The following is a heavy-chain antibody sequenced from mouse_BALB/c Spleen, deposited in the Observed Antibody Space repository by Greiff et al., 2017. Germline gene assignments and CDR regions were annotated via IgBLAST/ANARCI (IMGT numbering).Heavy chain of an antibody. Sequence: EVKLVESGGGLVKPGGSLKLSCAASGFTFSSYAMSWVRQSPEKRLEWVAEISSGGSYTYYPDTVTGRFTISRDNAKNTLYLEMSSLRSEDTAMYYCARPVTGAMDYWGQGTSVTVSS. CDR2: ISSGGSYT. J-gene: IGHJ4*01. V-gene: IGHV5-9-4*01. CDR3: ARPVTGAMDY. CDR1: GFTFSSYA. D-gene: IGHD2-2*01.